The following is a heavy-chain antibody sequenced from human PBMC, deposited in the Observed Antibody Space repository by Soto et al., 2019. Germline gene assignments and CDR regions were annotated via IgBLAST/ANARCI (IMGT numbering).Heavy chain of an antibody. CDR2: TYYRSKWYT. D-gene: IGHD5-18*01. J-gene: IGHJ4*02. V-gene: IGHV6-1*01. Sequence: SQTLSLTCAISGDDSVSSNSAAWNWVRQSPSRGLEWLGRTYYRSKWYTDYAVSVKSRITISPDTSKNQFSLQLNSVTPEDTAVYYCASGTTAMGDSWGQGTLVTVSS. CDR1: GDDSVSSNSAA. CDR3: ASGTTAMGDS.